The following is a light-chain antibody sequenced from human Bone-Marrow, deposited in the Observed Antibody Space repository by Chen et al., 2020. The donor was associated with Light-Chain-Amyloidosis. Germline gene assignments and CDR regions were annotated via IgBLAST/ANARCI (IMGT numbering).Light chain of an antibody. CDR2: DAS. Sequence: SYVLTQPPSVSVAPGKTARITCGGSNIGSTSVHWYQQTPGQAPLLVVYDASDRPSGMPERLSGYNSGNTATLTISRVEAGDEADYYCQVWDRSSDRPVFGGGTKLTVL. J-gene: IGLJ3*02. CDR1: NIGSTS. V-gene: IGLV3-21*03. CDR3: QVWDRSSDRPV.